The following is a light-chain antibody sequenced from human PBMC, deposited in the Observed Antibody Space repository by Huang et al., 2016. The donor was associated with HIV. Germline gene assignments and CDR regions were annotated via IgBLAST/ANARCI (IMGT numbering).Light chain of an antibody. CDR3: QQYYGTPLT. CDR1: QSVLYRSDNKNY. Sequence: DIVMTQSPDSLAVSLGERATLNCKSSQSVLYRSDNKNYLAWYQQKPGQPPKLLIYWASTRESGVPDRFSGSGSGTDFTLTIISLQAEDVAVYYCQQYYGTPLTFGGGTKVEIK. J-gene: IGKJ4*01. CDR2: WAS. V-gene: IGKV4-1*01.